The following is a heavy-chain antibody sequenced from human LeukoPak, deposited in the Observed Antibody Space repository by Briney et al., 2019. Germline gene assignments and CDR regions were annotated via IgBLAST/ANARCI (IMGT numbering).Heavy chain of an antibody. CDR1: GFTFSNAW. D-gene: IGHD3-10*01. CDR3: TTDWRGGLWFGESTGGY. Sequence: GGSLRLSCAASGFTFSNAWMSWVRQAPGKGLEWVGRIKSKTDGGTTDYAAPVKGRFTISRDDSKNTLYLQMNSLKTEDTAVYYCTTDWRGGLWFGESTGGYWGQGTLVTVSS. V-gene: IGHV3-15*01. J-gene: IGHJ4*02. CDR2: IKSKTDGGTT.